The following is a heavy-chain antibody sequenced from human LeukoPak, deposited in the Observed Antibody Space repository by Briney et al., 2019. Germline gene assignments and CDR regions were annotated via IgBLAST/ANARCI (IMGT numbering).Heavy chain of an antibody. V-gene: IGHV3-9*01. CDR1: GFTFDDYA. Sequence: GGSLRLSCAASGFTFDDYAMHWVRQAPGKGLEWVSGISWNSGSIGYADSVKGRFTISRDNAKNSLYLQMNSLRAEDTAVYYCAKFRESYMVVPNSGMDVWGKGTTVTVSS. CDR2: ISWNSGSI. J-gene: IGHJ6*03. CDR3: AKFRESYMVVPNSGMDV. D-gene: IGHD2-21*01.